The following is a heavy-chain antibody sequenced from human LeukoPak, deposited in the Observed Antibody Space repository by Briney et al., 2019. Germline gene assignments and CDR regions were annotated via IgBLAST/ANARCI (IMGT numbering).Heavy chain of an antibody. Sequence: PGRSLRLSCAASGFTFSSYAMHWVRQAPGKGLEWVAVISYDGSNKYYADSVKGRFTISRDNSKNTLYLQMNSLRAEDTAVYYCARDGGGNHLVSEYGMDVWGQGTTVTVSS. CDR2: ISYDGSNK. CDR3: ARDGGGNHLVSEYGMDV. D-gene: IGHD4-23*01. CDR1: GFTFSSYA. J-gene: IGHJ6*02. V-gene: IGHV3-30*04.